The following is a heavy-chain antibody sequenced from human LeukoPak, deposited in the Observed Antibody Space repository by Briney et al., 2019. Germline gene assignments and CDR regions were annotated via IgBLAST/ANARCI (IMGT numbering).Heavy chain of an antibody. V-gene: IGHV3-74*01. Sequence: PGGSLRLSCAASGFTFSTYWMHWVRQAPGEGLVWVSRIKSDGSDTSYADSVKGRFTISRDNAKNSLYLQMNSLRAEDTAVYYCARPYYDVLTGYPDYWGQGTLVTVSS. J-gene: IGHJ4*02. CDR2: IKSDGSDT. CDR1: GFTFSTYW. CDR3: ARPYYDVLTGYPDY. D-gene: IGHD3-9*01.